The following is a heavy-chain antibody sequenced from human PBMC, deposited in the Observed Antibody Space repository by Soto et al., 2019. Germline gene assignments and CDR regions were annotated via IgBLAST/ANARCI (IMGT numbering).Heavy chain of an antibody. CDR2: IGSTGSVT. Sequence: EVQLVESGGGLVQPGGSLRLSCAVSGFTFSGYSFNWVRQAPGRGLEWVSFIGSTGSVTHYADSVMGRFTISRDNARNSLYLQMDSLRADDTAEYRCARARPTSGPAYGLDIWGQGTVVTVSS. V-gene: IGHV3-48*04. CDR3: ARARPTSGPAYGLDI. CDR1: GFTFSGYS. J-gene: IGHJ3*02. D-gene: IGHD4-17*01.